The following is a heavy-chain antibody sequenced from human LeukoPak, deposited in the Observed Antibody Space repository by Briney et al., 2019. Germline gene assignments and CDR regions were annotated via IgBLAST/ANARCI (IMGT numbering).Heavy chain of an antibody. J-gene: IGHJ4*02. CDR3: ARNQRSSSSHVDY. Sequence: GGSLRLSCAASGFTFSIYTMNWVRQAPGKGLEWVSSISSSSSYMYYADSLKGRFTVSRDNAENSLYLQINSLRAEDTAVYYCARNQRSSSSHVDYWGQGTLVTVSS. CDR2: ISSSSSYM. D-gene: IGHD6-6*01. V-gene: IGHV3-21*01. CDR1: GFTFSIYT.